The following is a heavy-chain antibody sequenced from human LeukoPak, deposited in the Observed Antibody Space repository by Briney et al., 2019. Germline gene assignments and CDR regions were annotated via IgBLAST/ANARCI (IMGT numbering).Heavy chain of an antibody. J-gene: IGHJ4*02. D-gene: IGHD1-26*01. CDR1: GGSISNTNW. CDR3: SRESGAFCPFGY. CDR2: VSLAGQT. V-gene: IGHV4-4*02. Sequence: ASGTLSLTCDVCGGSISNTNWWSWVRQPPGQGLEWIGEVSLAGQTNYNPSLTGRVTMSLDESSNQLYLKLTSVTAADTAIYYCSRESGAFCPFGYWGQGTLVIVPS.